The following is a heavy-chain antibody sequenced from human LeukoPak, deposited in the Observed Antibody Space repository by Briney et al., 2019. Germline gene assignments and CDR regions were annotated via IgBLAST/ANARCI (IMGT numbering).Heavy chain of an antibody. J-gene: IGHJ4*02. CDR3: AKDRGDGYASYYFDY. Sequence: GESLRLSCAASGFTFTNYAMSWVRQAPGKGLEWVSSISGSGGSAYYADSVKGRFTISRDNSKNTLYLQMNSLRAEDTAVYYCAKDRGDGYASYYFDYWGQGTLVTVSS. CDR2: ISGSGGSA. D-gene: IGHD5-24*01. CDR1: GFTFTNYA. V-gene: IGHV3-23*01.